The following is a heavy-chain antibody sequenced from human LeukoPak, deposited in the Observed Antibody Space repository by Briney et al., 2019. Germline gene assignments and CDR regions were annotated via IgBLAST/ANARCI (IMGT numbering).Heavy chain of an antibody. CDR1: GYTFTGYY. CDR3: AIGMAAAGTFEY. D-gene: IGHD6-13*01. CDR2: INPNSGGT. V-gene: IGHV1-2*02. Sequence: ASVKVSCKASGYTFTGYYMHWVRQAPGQGLEWMGWINPNSGGTDYAQKFQGRVTMTRDTSISTAYMELSSLRSDDTAVYYCAIGMAAAGTFEYWGQGTLVTVSS. J-gene: IGHJ4*02.